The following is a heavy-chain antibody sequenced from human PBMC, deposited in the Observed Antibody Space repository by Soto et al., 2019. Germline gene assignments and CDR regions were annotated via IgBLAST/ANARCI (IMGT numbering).Heavy chain of an antibody. CDR2: IIPIFGTP. J-gene: IGHJ6*02. CDR1: GGTFSSYA. CDR3: ARDPNIVVVPAAQYYYYGMDV. Sequence: QVQLVQSGAEVKKPGSSVKVSCKASGGTFSSYAISWVRQAPGQGLEWMGVIIPIFGTPNYAQKIQGRVTNTADKSTSTAYMELSSLRSENTAVYYSARDPNIVVVPAAQYYYYGMDVWGQGTTVTVSS. V-gene: IGHV1-69*06. D-gene: IGHD2-2*01.